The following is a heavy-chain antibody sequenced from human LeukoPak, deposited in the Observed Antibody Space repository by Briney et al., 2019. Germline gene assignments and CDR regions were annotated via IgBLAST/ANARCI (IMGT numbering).Heavy chain of an antibody. J-gene: IGHJ4*02. CDR3: ARASSIAARSLDY. D-gene: IGHD6-6*01. CDR2: ISYDGSNK. CDR1: GFTFSSYA. Sequence: GGSLRLSCAASGFTFSSYAMHWVRQAPGKGLEWVAVISYDGSNKYYADSVEGRFTISRDNSKNTLYLQMNSLRAEDTAVYYCARASSIAARSLDYWGQGTLVTVSS. V-gene: IGHV3-30-3*01.